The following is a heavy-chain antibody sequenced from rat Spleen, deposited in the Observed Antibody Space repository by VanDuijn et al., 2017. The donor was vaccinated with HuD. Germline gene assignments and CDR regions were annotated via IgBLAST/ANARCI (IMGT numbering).Heavy chain of an antibody. CDR2: VWSNGDT. J-gene: IGHJ2*01. CDR1: GFSLTNYH. Sequence: QVQLKESGPGLVQPSQTLSLTCTVSGFSLTNYHIHWVRQPPGKGLEWMAVVWSNGDTSYHSNLKSRLSLSRDTSKSQVFLKMNSLQTEDTATYYCARDDTVGVTTEYWGQGIMVTVSS. D-gene: IGHD1-7*01. CDR3: ARDDTVGVTTEY. V-gene: IGHV2-32*01.